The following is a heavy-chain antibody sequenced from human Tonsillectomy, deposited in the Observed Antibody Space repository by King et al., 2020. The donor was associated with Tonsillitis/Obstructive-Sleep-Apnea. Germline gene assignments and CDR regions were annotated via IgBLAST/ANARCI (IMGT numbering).Heavy chain of an antibody. CDR1: GFTFDDYA. CDR2: ISWNGGII. V-gene: IGHV3-9*01. J-gene: IGHJ3*02. D-gene: IGHD1-1*01. CDR3: AKEQIIGTTGSPGDAFDI. Sequence: DVQLVESGGGLVQPGRSLRLSCAASGFTFDDYAMHWVRQAPGKGLEWVSSISWNGGIIGYADSVRGRFTISRDNARNSLYLQMNSLRAEDTALYYCAKEQIIGTTGSPGDAFDIWGQGTMVTVSS.